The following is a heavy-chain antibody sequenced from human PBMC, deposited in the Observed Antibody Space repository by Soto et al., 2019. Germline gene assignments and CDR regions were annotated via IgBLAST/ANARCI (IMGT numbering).Heavy chain of an antibody. V-gene: IGHV4-59*01. J-gene: IGHJ5*02. D-gene: IGHD6-13*01. CDR1: GGSLTSYH. Sequence: SETLSLTCIVSGGSLTSYHWRWIRQLHEKGLEWIAYTSYTGNTSYNPSFQSRVTISIDTSKNQLSLKMTSMTAADTAVYYCARDTHAGSTHYFDPWGQGTLVTVSS. CDR3: ARDTHAGSTHYFDP. CDR2: TSYTGNT.